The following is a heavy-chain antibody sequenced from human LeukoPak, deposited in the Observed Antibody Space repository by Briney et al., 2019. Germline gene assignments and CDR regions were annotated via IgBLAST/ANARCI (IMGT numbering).Heavy chain of an antibody. Sequence: PGGSLRLSCATSGFIFGTFWMTWVRQAPGGALEWVANIKEDGSERFYVDSVEGRFTISRDNVKNSLDLHMNTLRVEDTATYYCARGGRTGALDFWGQGAMVTVSS. CDR3: ARGGRTGALDF. V-gene: IGHV3-7*01. J-gene: IGHJ3*01. CDR1: GFIFGTFW. D-gene: IGHD3-16*01. CDR2: IKEDGSER.